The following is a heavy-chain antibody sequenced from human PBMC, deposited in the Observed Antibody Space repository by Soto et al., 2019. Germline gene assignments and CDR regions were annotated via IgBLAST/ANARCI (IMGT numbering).Heavy chain of an antibody. Sequence: AGSLRLSCAASGFTFSIYAMSWVRHAPGKGLEWVSAISGSGGSTYYAGSVKGRFTISRDNSKNSLYLQMNSPRAEDTAVYYCAKGDNWNYDYYFDYWGQGTLVTVSS. D-gene: IGHD1-7*01. J-gene: IGHJ4*02. CDR1: GFTFSIYA. V-gene: IGHV3-23*01. CDR2: ISGSGGST. CDR3: AKGDNWNYDYYFDY.